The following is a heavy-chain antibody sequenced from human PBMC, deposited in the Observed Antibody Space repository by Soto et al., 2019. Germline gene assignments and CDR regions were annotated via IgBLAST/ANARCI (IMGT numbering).Heavy chain of an antibody. D-gene: IGHD2-15*01. CDR3: ARGLLGFGSPYYFDY. V-gene: IGHV1-46*01. J-gene: IGHJ4*02. Sequence: EASVKVSCKASGYTFTRYYMHWVRQAPGQGLEWMGIINPSGGSTSYTQKFQDRVTMTRDTSTSTVYMDLSSLRSEDTAVYYCARGLLGFGSPYYFDYWGQGTLVTVSS. CDR2: INPSGGST. CDR1: GYTFTRYY.